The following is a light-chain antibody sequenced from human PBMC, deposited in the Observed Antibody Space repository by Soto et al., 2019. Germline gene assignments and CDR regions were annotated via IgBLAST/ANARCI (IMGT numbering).Light chain of an antibody. Sequence: QSVLTQPPSVSGPPGQRVTISCTGSSSNIGAGYDVHWYQQLPGTAPKLLIYGNSNRPSGVPDRFSGSKSGTSASLAITGLQAEDEADYYCQSYDSSLSGCVFGGGTQLTVL. V-gene: IGLV1-40*01. CDR3: QSYDSSLSGCV. CDR1: SSNIGAGYD. J-gene: IGLJ3*02. CDR2: GNS.